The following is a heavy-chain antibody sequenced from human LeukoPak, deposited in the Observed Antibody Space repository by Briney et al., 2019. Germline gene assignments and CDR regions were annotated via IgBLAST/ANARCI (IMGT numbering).Heavy chain of an antibody. CDR1: GYAISSGYF. D-gene: IGHD6-6*01. Sequence: PSETLSLTCSVSGYAISSGYFWGWIRQPPGKGLEWIGTTYHSGSTYYNPSLKSRVTISLDTSKNQFSLKLRSVTAADTAVYYCARVVSSIIAARRYYFDYWGQGILVTVSS. CDR3: ARVVSSIIAARRYYFDY. J-gene: IGHJ4*02. V-gene: IGHV4-38-2*02. CDR2: TYHSGST.